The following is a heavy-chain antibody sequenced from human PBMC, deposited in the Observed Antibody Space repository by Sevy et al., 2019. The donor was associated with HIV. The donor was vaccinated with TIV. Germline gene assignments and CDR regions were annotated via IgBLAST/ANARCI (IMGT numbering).Heavy chain of an antibody. J-gene: IGHJ4*02. Sequence: ASVKVSCKASGGTFNSSAISWVRQAPGQGLEWMGEMFPIFGTAKYAQKFQGRVTISADESTSTAYMELSSLRSEDTAVYFCASGLAVSVDFWGQGTLVTVSS. V-gene: IGHV1-69*13. D-gene: IGHD6-19*01. CDR3: ASGLAVSVDF. CDR2: MFPIFGTA. CDR1: GGTFNSSA.